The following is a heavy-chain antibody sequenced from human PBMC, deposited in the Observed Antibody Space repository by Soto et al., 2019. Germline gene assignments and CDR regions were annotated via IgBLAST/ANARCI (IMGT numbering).Heavy chain of an antibody. CDR3: ARVSGHGDYFDY. CDR2: LYTSVVA. CDR1: GASVIIYY. V-gene: IGHV4-4*07. J-gene: IGHJ4*02. Sequence: SETQSLTCNVSGASVIIYYWTWIRQPAGKGLEWIGRLYTSVVANYNPSLGSRVTMSVDTSQNQFSLRLPSVTAADTAVYYCARVSGHGDYFDYWGKGTLVTVSS. D-gene: IGHD4-17*01.